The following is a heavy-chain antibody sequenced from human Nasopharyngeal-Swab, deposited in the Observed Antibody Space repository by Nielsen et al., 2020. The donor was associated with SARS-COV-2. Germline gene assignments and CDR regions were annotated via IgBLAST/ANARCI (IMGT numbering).Heavy chain of an antibody. J-gene: IGHJ1*01. CDR3: ASAVTGPLY. Sequence: GESLKISCAASGFNVSNNYMTWVRQAPGKGLEWVAIIYSSGSIYHADSVKGRFIISRDTSKDTLSLRMNSLRVEDKAVYYCASAVTGPLYWGQGTLVTVSS. V-gene: IGHV3-53*01. CDR1: GFNVSNNY. CDR2: IYSSGSI. D-gene: IGHD4-11*01.